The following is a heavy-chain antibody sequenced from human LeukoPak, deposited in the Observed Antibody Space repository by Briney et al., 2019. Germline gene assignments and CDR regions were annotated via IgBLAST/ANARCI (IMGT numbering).Heavy chain of an antibody. CDR3: ARKPMERFGELGFDY. Sequence: SVKVSCKASGGTFSSYAISWVRQAPGQGLEWMGGIIPIFGTANYAQKFQGRVTITADESASTAYMELSSLRSEDTAVYYCARKPMERFGELGFDYWGQGTLVTVSS. J-gene: IGHJ4*02. V-gene: IGHV1-69*01. D-gene: IGHD3-10*01. CDR1: GGTFSSYA. CDR2: IIPIFGTA.